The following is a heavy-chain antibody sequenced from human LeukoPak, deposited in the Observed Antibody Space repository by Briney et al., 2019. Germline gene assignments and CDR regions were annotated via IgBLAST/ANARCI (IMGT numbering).Heavy chain of an antibody. CDR1: GFTFSSYS. Sequence: PGGSLRLSCAASGFTFSSYSMNWVRQAPGKGLEWVSYISSSSSTIYYAGSVKGRFTISRDNAKNSLYLQMNSLRAEDTAVYYCAFSVTNIYVRDAFDIWGQGTMVTVSS. CDR2: ISSSSSTI. CDR3: AFSVTNIYVRDAFDI. V-gene: IGHV3-48*01. J-gene: IGHJ3*02. D-gene: IGHD4-17*01.